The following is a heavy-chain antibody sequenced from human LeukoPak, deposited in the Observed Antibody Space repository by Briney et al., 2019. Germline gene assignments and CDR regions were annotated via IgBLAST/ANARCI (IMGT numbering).Heavy chain of an antibody. CDR2: IYSDGST. CDR3: ARRHYDILTGSPGLDY. V-gene: IGHV3-66*01. D-gene: IGHD3-9*01. Sequence: PGGSLRLSCAASGFTVSSNYMSRVRQAPGKGLEWVSVIYSDGSTYYADSVKGRFTISRDNSKNTVYLQMNSLRAEDTAVYYCARRHYDILTGSPGLDYWGQGTLVTVSS. J-gene: IGHJ4*02. CDR1: GFTVSSNY.